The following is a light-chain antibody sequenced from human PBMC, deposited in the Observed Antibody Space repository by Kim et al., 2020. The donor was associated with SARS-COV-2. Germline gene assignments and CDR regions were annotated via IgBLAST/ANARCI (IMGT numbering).Light chain of an antibody. V-gene: IGLV3-1*01. Sequence: SYELTQPPSVSVSPGQTASITCSGDKLEDKYVSWYQQKPGQSPVLVIFQDTKRPSGIPERFSGSNSGNTATLTISGTQAMDEADYYCQASDPSTYVFGTGTKVTVL. CDR1: KLEDKY. CDR3: QASDPSTYV. CDR2: QDT. J-gene: IGLJ1*01.